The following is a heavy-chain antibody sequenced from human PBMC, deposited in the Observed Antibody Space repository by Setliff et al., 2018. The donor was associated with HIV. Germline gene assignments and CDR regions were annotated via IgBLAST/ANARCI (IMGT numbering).Heavy chain of an antibody. Sequence: SETLSLTCNVSGASISSYYWSWIRQPPGKGLEWVGYIYYSGGTTYNPSLKSRVTISVDTSKNQFSLWLTSVTAADTAVYYCARVGLRFKYTFDYWGQGMLVTVSS. CDR1: GASISSYY. CDR2: IYYSGGT. V-gene: IGHV4-59*12. J-gene: IGHJ4*02. CDR3: ARVGLRFKYTFDY. D-gene: IGHD5-12*01.